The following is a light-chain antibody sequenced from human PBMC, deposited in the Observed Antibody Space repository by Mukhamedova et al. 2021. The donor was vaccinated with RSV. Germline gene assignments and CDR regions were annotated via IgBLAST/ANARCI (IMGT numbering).Light chain of an antibody. J-gene: IGLJ2*01. V-gene: IGLV3-19*01. CDR3: NSRDSRGNHLDVV. CDR2: GKN. CDR1: SLRSYY. Sequence: ITCQGDSLRSYYASWYQQKPGQAPVLVIYGKNNRPSGIPDRFSGSSSGNTASLTITGAQAEDEADYYCNSRDSRGNHLDVVFGGGT.